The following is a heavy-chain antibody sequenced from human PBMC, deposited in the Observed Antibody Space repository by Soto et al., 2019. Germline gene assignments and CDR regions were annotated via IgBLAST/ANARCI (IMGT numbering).Heavy chain of an antibody. D-gene: IGHD3-9*01. V-gene: IGHV4-34*01. CDR2: INHSGST. Sequence: SETLSLTCAVYGGSFSGYYWSWIRQPPGKGLEWIGEINHSGSTNYNPSLKSRVTISVDTSKNQFSLKLSSVTAADTAVYYCARGGKTHDILTGRDFDYWGQGTLVTVSS. CDR3: ARGGKTHDILTGRDFDY. CDR1: GGSFSGYY. J-gene: IGHJ4*02.